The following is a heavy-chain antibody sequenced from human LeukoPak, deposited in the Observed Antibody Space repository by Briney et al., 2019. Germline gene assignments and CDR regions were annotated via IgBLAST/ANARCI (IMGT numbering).Heavy chain of an antibody. Sequence: PGGSLRLSCAASGFTFNNAWMSWVRQAPGKGLEWIGCIKSDGGTTDYAAPVKGRFTISRDDSKNTLYLQMNSLKTEDTAVYYCTTDGVGIEGATFDYWGQGILVTVSS. J-gene: IGHJ4*02. D-gene: IGHD1-26*01. CDR3: TTDGVGIEGATFDY. CDR2: IKSDGGTT. CDR1: GFTFNNAW. V-gene: IGHV3-15*01.